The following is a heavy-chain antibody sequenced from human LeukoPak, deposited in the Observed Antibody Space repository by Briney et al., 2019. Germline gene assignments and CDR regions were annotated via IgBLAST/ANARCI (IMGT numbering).Heavy chain of an antibody. J-gene: IGHJ4*02. CDR2: IYYSGTT. CDR1: GGSISSYY. Sequence: PSETLSLTCTVSGGSISSYYWSWIRQPPGKGLEWIGYIYYSGTTNYNPSLKSRVTIAVDTSKNQFSLKLSSVTAADTAVYYCARGSREEAAMVTSTTFDYWGQGTLVTVSS. CDR3: ARGSREEAAMVTSTTFDY. D-gene: IGHD5-18*01. V-gene: IGHV4-59*12.